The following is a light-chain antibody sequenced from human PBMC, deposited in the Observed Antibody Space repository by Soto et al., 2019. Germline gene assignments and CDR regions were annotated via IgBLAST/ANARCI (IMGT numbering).Light chain of an antibody. Sequence: QSALTQPASVSGSPGQSITISCTGTTSDVGGYNYVSWYQQHPGKAPKLLIYEVTNLPSGVSYRFSGSKSGNTASLTISGLQTEDEAHYYCSSYTSSSTVVFGGGTKLTVL. CDR1: TSDVGGYNY. J-gene: IGLJ2*01. V-gene: IGLV2-14*01. CDR3: SSYTSSSTVV. CDR2: EVT.